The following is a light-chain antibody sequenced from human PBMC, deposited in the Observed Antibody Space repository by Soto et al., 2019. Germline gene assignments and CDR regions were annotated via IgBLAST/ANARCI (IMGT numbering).Light chain of an antibody. CDR2: DAS. V-gene: IGKV3-11*01. J-gene: IGKJ3*01. CDR1: QSVSSY. CDR3: QQRSNWLFT. Sequence: EIVLTQSPVTLSLSPGERATLSCRASQSVSSYLAWYQHKPGQAPIRLISDASNRATGIPARFSGSGSVTDFTLTISNLEPEDFAVYYCQQRSNWLFTFGPGTKVHIK.